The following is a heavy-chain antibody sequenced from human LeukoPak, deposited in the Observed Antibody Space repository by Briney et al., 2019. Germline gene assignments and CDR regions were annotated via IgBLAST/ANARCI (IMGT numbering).Heavy chain of an antibody. V-gene: IGHV1-69*06. Sequence: SVTDSFQASGGTFISYAISWVRQAPGQGLEWMGGIIPIFGTANYAQKFQGRVTITADKSTSTAYMELSSLRSEDTAVYYCAITDNKQVDYWGQGTLVTVSS. J-gene: IGHJ4*02. CDR2: IIPIFGTA. D-gene: IGHD1-14*01. CDR3: AITDNKQVDY. CDR1: GGTFISYA.